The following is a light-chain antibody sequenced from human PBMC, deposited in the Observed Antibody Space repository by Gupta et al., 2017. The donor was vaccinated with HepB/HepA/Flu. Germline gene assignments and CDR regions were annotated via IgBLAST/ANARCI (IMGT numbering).Light chain of an antibody. Sequence: DIQMTQSPSFVSASVGDRVTITCRASQPVNIWLAWYQQKPGKAPTLLISAASSLQNGVPLRFSGSGSGTDFTLTITKLQPEDFATYFCQHTDSFPITFGQGTLMEIK. J-gene: IGKJ5*01. CDR1: QPVNIW. V-gene: IGKV1D-12*01. CDR3: QHTDSFPIT. CDR2: AAS.